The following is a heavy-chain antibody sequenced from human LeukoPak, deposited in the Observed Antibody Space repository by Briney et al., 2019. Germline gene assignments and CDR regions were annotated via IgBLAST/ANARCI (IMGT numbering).Heavy chain of an antibody. V-gene: IGHV3-15*01. CDR1: GFTFSNAW. D-gene: IGHD4/OR15-4a*01. Sequence: GGSLRLSCAASGFTFSNAWMSWVRQAPGKGLEWVGRIKSKTDGGRTDYAAPVKGRFTISRDDSKNTLYLQMNSLKTEDTAVYYCTIMVAPTGYWGQGTLVTVSS. J-gene: IGHJ4*02. CDR2: IKSKTDGGRT. CDR3: TIMVAPTGY.